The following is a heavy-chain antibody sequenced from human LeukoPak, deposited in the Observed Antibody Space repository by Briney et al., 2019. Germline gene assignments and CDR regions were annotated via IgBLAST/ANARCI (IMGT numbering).Heavy chain of an antibody. D-gene: IGHD3-10*01. CDR2: IKEDGSEK. Sequence: PGGSLRLSCAASGFTLSSYWMSWVRQAPGKGLEWVANIKEDGSEKYHVDSVEGRFTISRDNAKNSLYLYMNSLTAEDTAMYYCARDWVAGVPFDAFDIWGQGTMVSVSS. CDR1: GFTLSSYW. J-gene: IGHJ3*02. CDR3: ARDWVAGVPFDAFDI. V-gene: IGHV3-7*01.